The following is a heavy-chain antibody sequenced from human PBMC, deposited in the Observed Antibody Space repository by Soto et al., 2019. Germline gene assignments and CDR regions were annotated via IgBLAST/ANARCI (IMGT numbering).Heavy chain of an antibody. J-gene: IGHJ5*02. V-gene: IGHV1-69*12. Sequence: QVQLVQSGAEVKKPGSSVNVSCKTSGGTFGNSAVTWVRQAPGQGLEWLGGIVPMFGTANYAQKFQGRVTSTADESTITAYMELNSLKTDDPAVYYCARDGDPQSAFWGGSLGGGRFDPWGQGTLVTVSS. CDR3: ARDGDPQSAFWGGSLGGGRFDP. CDR2: IVPMFGTA. CDR1: GGTFGNSA. D-gene: IGHD2-21*01.